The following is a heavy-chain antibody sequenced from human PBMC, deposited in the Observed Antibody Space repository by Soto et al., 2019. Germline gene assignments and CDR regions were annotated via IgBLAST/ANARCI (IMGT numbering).Heavy chain of an antibody. CDR1: GYTFTSYA. Sequence: ASVKVSCTASGYTFTSYAMHWVRQAPGQRLEWMGWINAGNGNTKYSQKFQGRVTITRDTSASTAYMELSSLRSEDTAVYYCARTQDIVVVPAASSGWYKFAFDYWGQGTLVTVSS. D-gene: IGHD2-2*01. CDR2: INAGNGNT. CDR3: ARTQDIVVVPAASSGWYKFAFDY. V-gene: IGHV1-3*01. J-gene: IGHJ4*02.